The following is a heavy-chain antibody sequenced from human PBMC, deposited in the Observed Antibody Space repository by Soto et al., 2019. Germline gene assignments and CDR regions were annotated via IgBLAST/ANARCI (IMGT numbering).Heavy chain of an antibody. CDR2: ISNDGSNK. CDR1: GFSFSTYG. V-gene: IGHV3-30*18. Sequence: LRLSCAASGFSFSTYGMHWVRQAPGKGLEWMAVISNDGSNKYYADSVKGRFTISRDNSKDTLFLQMNSLRGEDTAIYYCAKVIRADSTSSNFYYYSGMDVWGQGTTVTVSS. J-gene: IGHJ6*02. D-gene: IGHD6-6*01. CDR3: AKVIRADSTSSNFYYYSGMDV.